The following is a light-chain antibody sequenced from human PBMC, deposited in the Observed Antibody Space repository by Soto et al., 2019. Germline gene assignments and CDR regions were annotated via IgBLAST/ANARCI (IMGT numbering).Light chain of an antibody. CDR1: SSNIGAGYD. CDR3: LSSVTSLRSVV. CDR2: GNS. V-gene: IGLV1-40*01. Sequence: QSVLTQPPSVSGAPGQRVTISCTGGSSNIGAGYDVHWYQQLPGTAPKLLIYGNSNRPSGVPDRFSGSRSGTSASLAITGLQTEDEADSDCLSSVTSLRSVVFGGGTKLTVL. J-gene: IGLJ2*01.